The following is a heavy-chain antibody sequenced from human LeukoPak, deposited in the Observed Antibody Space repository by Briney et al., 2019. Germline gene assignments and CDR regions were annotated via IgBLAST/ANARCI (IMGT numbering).Heavy chain of an antibody. D-gene: IGHD3-10*01. CDR1: GFTFSSYE. J-gene: IGHJ4*02. V-gene: IGHV3-48*03. CDR3: ARDLSSLWFGELGFDY. Sequence: GGSLRLSCAASGFTFSSYEMTWVRQAPGKGLEWVSYISSSGSTIYYADSVKGRFTISRDNAKNSLYLQMNSLRAEDTAVYYCARDLSSLWFGELGFDYWGQGTLVTVSS. CDR2: ISSSGSTI.